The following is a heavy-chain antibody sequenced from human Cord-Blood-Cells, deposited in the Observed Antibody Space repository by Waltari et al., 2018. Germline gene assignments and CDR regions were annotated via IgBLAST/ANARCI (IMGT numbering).Heavy chain of an antibody. V-gene: IGHV3-21*01. CDR2: ISSSSSYI. CDR3: AISGDSGSYYFDY. J-gene: IGHJ4*02. CDR1: GFTFGSYS. D-gene: IGHD1-26*01. Sequence: EVQLVESGGGLVKPGGSLWLSCAASGFTFGSYSMNWVRQAPGKGLEWVSSISSSSSYIYYADSVKGRFTISRDNAKNSLYLQMNSLRAEDTAVYYCAISGDSGSYYFDYWGQGTLVTVSS.